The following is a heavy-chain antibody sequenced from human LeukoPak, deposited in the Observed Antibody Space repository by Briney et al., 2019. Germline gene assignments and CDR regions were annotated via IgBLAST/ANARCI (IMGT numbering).Heavy chain of an antibody. CDR3: ARYGDYTPSGFDY. CDR1: GGSISSSNW. CDR2: IYHSGST. D-gene: IGHD4-17*01. J-gene: IGHJ4*02. V-gene: IGHV4-4*02. Sequence: SGTLSLTCAVSGGSISSSNWWSWVRQPPGKGLEWIGEIYHSGSTNYNPSLKSRVTISVDTSKNQFSLKLSSVTAADTAVYYCARYGDYTPSGFDYWGQGTLVTVSS.